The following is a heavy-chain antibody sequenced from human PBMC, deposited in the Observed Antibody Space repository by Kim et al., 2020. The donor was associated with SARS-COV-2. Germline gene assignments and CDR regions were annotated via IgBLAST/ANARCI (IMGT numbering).Heavy chain of an antibody. CDR2: INWNGGSI. CDR1: GFTFDDYG. CDR3: VREVQMVRGAGFWFDP. D-gene: IGHD3-10*01. Sequence: GGSLRLSCAASGFTFDDYGMSWVRQAPGKGLEWVSGINWNGGSIGYADSVKGRFTISRDNAKNSLYLQMNSLRAEDTALYYCVREVQMVRGAGFWFDPWGQGTLVTVSS. J-gene: IGHJ5*02. V-gene: IGHV3-20*04.